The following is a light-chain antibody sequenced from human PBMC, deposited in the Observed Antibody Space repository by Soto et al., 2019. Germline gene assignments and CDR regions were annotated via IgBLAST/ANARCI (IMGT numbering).Light chain of an antibody. CDR1: QSVSSY. V-gene: IGKV3-11*01. CDR2: DAS. Sequence: EIVLTQSPATLSLSPGERATLSCRASQSVSSYLAWYQQELGQAPSLLIYDASNRATGIPARFSGSGSGADGTLTISSLESEDFSVYYCQQRSNWPITFGQGTRLEIK. CDR3: QQRSNWPIT. J-gene: IGKJ5*01.